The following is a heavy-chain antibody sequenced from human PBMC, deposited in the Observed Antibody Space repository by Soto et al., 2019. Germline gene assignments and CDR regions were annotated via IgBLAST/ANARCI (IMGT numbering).Heavy chain of an antibody. CDR2: INHSGST. V-gene: IGHV4-34*01. Sequence: SETLSLTCAVYGGSFSGYYWSWIRQPPGKGLEWIGEINHSGSTNYNPSLKSRVTISVDTSKNQFSLKLSSVTAADTAVYYCARVSRYFDWLLYNYYYDGMDVWGQGTTVS. D-gene: IGHD3-9*01. CDR3: ARVSRYFDWLLYNYYYDGMDV. J-gene: IGHJ6*01. CDR1: GGSFSGYY.